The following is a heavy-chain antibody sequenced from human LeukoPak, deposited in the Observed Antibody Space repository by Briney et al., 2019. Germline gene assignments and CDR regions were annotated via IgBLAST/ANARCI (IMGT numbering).Heavy chain of an antibody. D-gene: IGHD6-13*01. CDR2: IYTSGSP. J-gene: IGHJ5*02. V-gene: IGHV4-4*07. Sequence: SETLSLTCTVSGGSISTYYWSWIRQPAGKGLEWIGRIYTSGSPKYNPSLKSRVTMSVDTSKNQFSLKMSSVTAADTAVYYCARHVMFSSSWYWFDPWGQGTLVTVSS. CDR3: ARHVMFSSSWYWFDP. CDR1: GGSISTYY.